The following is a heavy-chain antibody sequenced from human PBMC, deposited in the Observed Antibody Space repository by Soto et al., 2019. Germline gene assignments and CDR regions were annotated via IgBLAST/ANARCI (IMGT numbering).Heavy chain of an antibody. Sequence: GESLKISCKGSGYSFTSYWISWVRQMPGKGLEWMGRIDPSDSYTNYSPSFQGHVTISADKSISTAYLRWSSLKASDTAMYYCARHQVRWEHDYYYDGMDVWGQGTTVTVSS. CDR1: GYSFTSYW. CDR3: ARHQVRWEHDYYYDGMDV. D-gene: IGHD1-26*01. CDR2: IDPSDSYT. J-gene: IGHJ6*02. V-gene: IGHV5-10-1*01.